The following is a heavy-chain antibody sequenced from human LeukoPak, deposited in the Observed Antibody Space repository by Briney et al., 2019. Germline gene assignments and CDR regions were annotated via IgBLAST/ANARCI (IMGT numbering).Heavy chain of an antibody. CDR2: MNPNSGNT. D-gene: IGHD5-12*01. Sequence: ASVTVSCTASGEACTGGDVSRVRQATGQWLEWMGWMNPNSGNTGYAQKFQGRVTMTRNTSISTAYMELSSLRSEDTAVYYCARETGVASYYYYYMDVWGKGTTVTVSS. V-gene: IGHV1-8*01. J-gene: IGHJ6*03. CDR3: ARETGVASYYYYYMDV. CDR1: GEACTGGD.